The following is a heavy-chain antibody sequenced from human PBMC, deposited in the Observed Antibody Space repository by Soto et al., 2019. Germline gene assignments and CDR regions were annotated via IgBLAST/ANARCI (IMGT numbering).Heavy chain of an antibody. CDR3: ARWALHYDFWSGYSPNWFDP. CDR2: MNPNSGNT. V-gene: IGHV1-8*01. CDR1: GYTFTSYD. Sequence: QVQLVQSGAEVKKPGASVKVSCKASGYTFTSYDINWVRQATGQGLEWMGWMNPNSGNTGYAQKFQGRVTMTRNTYISTAYMELSSLRSEDTAVYYCARWALHYDFWSGYSPNWFDPWGQGTLVTVSS. D-gene: IGHD3-3*01. J-gene: IGHJ5*02.